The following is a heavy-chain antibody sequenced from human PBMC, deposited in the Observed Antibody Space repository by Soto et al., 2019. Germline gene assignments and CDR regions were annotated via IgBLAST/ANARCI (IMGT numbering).Heavy chain of an antibody. Sequence: EVQLLESGGGLVQPGGSLRLSCAASGFTFSSYAMSWVRQAPGKGLEWVSAISGSGGSTYYADSVKGRFTISRDNSKNTLYRQMTSLRAEDTAVYYCAKDRVGIAVAGPYSFDYWGQGTLVTVSS. D-gene: IGHD6-19*01. J-gene: IGHJ4*02. CDR3: AKDRVGIAVAGPYSFDY. CDR1: GFTFSSYA. V-gene: IGHV3-23*01. CDR2: ISGSGGST.